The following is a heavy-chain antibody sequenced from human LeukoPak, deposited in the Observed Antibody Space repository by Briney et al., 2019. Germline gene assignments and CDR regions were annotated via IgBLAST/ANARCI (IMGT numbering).Heavy chain of an antibody. CDR1: GGTFSSYA. J-gene: IGHJ4*02. Sequence: VKVSCKASGGTFSSYAISWVRQAPGQGLEWMGGIIPIFGTANYAQKFQGRVTITADESTSTAYMELSSLRSEDTAVYYCARGLEYYGSGSYQFDYWGQGTLVTVSS. CDR3: ARGLEYYGSGSYQFDY. CDR2: IIPIFGTA. D-gene: IGHD3-10*01. V-gene: IGHV1-69*13.